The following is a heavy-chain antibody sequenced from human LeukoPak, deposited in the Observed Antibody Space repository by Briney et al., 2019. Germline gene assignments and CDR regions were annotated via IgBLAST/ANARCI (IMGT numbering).Heavy chain of an antibody. D-gene: IGHD3-10*01. CDR3: ARDPYGSSPLDY. Sequence: SETLSLTCTVSGGSISIYYWSWIRQPPGKGLEWIGHIYNSGSTNYSPSLKSRVTISVDTSKNQFSLKLSSVTAADTAVYYCARDPYGSSPLDYWGQGTLVTVSS. CDR1: GGSISIYY. CDR2: IYNSGST. J-gene: IGHJ4*02. V-gene: IGHV4-59*01.